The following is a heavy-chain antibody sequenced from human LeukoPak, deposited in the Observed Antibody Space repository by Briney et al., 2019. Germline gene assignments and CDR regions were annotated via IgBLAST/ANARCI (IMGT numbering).Heavy chain of an antibody. CDR3: ARRAYCGGACFSDY. CDR2: IYPGESDT. Sequence: GGSRQICGQGAGSTFTSYWSGGGRPVQGKGREGMGIIYPGESDTKNSPSCQGQVTISDKKSICTAYLQWSSLKASDTAMYYCARRAYCGGACFSDYWGQGTLVTVSS. J-gene: IGHJ4*02. D-gene: IGHD2-21*02. V-gene: IGHV5-51*01. CDR1: GSTFTSYW.